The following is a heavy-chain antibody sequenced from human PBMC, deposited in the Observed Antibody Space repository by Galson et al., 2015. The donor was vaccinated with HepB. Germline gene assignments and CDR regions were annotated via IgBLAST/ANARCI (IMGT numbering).Heavy chain of an antibody. V-gene: IGHV3-21*01. CDR1: GFTFSSYS. D-gene: IGHD2-15*01. J-gene: IGHJ6*02. Sequence: SLRLSCAASGFTFSSYSMNWVRQAPGKGLERVSSISSSSSYIYYADSVKGRFTISRDNAKNSLYLQMNSLRAEDTAVYYCASQRPDCSGGSCYRHMMGYYYYGMDVWGQGTTVTVSS. CDR2: ISSSSSYI. CDR3: ASQRPDCSGGSCYRHMMGYYYYGMDV.